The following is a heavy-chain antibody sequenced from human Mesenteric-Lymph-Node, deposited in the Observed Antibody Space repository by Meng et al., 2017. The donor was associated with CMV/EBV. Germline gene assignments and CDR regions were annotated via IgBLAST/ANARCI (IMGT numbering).Heavy chain of an antibody. CDR3: ARDSGRLGYFDY. CDR2: VSFSGST. Sequence: SETLSLTCTVSGGSISAYYWSWVRQPPGKGLEWIGFVSFSGSTNYNPSLKSRLTISVDTSKNQYSLNLRSVTAADTAVYYCARDSGRLGYFDYWGQGMLVTVSS. J-gene: IGHJ4*02. CDR1: GGSISAYY. D-gene: IGHD3-10*01. V-gene: IGHV4-59*01.